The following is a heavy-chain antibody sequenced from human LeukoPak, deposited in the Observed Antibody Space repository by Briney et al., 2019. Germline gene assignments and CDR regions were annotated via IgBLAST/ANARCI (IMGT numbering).Heavy chain of an antibody. CDR1: GFTFDDYG. Sequence: PGGSLRLSCAASGFTFDDYGMSWVRQAPGKGLEWVSGINWNGGSTGYADSVKGRLTISRDSAKNSLYLQMNSLRAEDTALYYCARDREAARPLWYYYYYYMDVWGKGTTVTVSS. V-gene: IGHV3-20*04. CDR3: ARDREAARPLWYYYYYYMDV. J-gene: IGHJ6*03. D-gene: IGHD6-6*01. CDR2: INWNGGST.